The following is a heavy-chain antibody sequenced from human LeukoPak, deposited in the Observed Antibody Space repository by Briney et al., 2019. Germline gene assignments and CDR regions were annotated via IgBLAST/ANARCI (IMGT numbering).Heavy chain of an antibody. CDR3: AKDSYVSGRPLHTFDV. J-gene: IGHJ3*01. V-gene: IGHV3-21*04. CDR2: ISSTSSNI. Sequence: GGSLRLSCAASGFTFSTYSMNWVRQAPGKGLEWVSFISSTSSNIYYADSVKGRVTISRDNSQNTLFLQMNSLRVEDTAIYYCAKDSYVSGRPLHTFDVWGQGTMVTVSS. CDR1: GFTFSTYS. D-gene: IGHD3-10*01.